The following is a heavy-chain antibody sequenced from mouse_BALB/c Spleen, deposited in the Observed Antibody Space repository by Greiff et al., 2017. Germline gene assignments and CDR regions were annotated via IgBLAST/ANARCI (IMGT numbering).Heavy chain of an antibody. Sequence: EVQLQQSGAEFVRPGAFVKLSCKASGFNFKDYYMHWVKQRPEQGLEWIGWIDPENGNTIYDQKFQGKASITADTSSNTAYLQLSSLTSEDTAVYCRARVGDFDDWGQGTTLTVSS. V-gene: IGHV14-1*02. CDR3: ARVGDFDD. CDR2: IDPENGNT. CDR1: GFNFKDYY. J-gene: IGHJ2*01.